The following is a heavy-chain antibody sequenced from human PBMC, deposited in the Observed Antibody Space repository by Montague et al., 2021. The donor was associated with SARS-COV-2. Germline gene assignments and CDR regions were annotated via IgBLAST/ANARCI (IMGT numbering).Heavy chain of an antibody. J-gene: IGHJ4*02. Sequence: SETQSLTCTVSGGSISSSSYYWGWIRQPPGKGLEWIGGIYYSGSTYYNPSLKSRVTISVDTSKNQFSLKLSSVTAADTAVYYCARHGKTRIAMIVVVIGYFDYWGQGTLVTVSS. CDR2: IYYSGST. V-gene: IGHV4-39*01. CDR3: ARHGKTRIAMIVVVIGYFDY. CDR1: GGSISSSSYY. D-gene: IGHD3-22*01.